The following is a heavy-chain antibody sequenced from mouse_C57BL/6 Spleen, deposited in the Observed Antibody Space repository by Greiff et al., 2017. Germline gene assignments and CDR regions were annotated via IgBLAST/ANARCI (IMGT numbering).Heavy chain of an antibody. CDR2: IDPSDSYT. J-gene: IGHJ4*01. D-gene: IGHD2-5*01. Sequence: QVQLQQPGAELVKPGASVKLSCKASGYTFTSYWMPWVKQRPGQGLEWIGEIDPSDSYTNYHQKFKGKATLTVDTSSSTAYMQLSSLTSEDAAVYYCARPPSYYSNYVDYWGQGTSVTVSS. V-gene: IGHV1-50*01. CDR3: ARPPSYYSNYVDY. CDR1: GYTFTSYW.